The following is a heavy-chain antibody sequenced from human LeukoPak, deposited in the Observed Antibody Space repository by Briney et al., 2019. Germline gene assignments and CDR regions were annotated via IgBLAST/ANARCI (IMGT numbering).Heavy chain of an antibody. CDR3: AKTPMDRYCSSTSCYYFDY. Sequence: GGSLRLSCAASGFTFDDYAMHWVRQAPGKGLEWVSGISWNSGSIGYADSVKGRFTISRDNAKNSLYLQMNSLRAEGTALYYCAKTPMDRYCSSTSCYYFDYWGQGTLVTVSS. V-gene: IGHV3-9*01. CDR1: GFTFDDYA. CDR2: ISWNSGSI. J-gene: IGHJ4*02. D-gene: IGHD2-2*01.